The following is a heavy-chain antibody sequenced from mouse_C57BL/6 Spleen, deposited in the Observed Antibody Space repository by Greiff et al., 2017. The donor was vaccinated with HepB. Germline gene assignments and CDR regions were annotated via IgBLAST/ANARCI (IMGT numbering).Heavy chain of an antibody. CDR3: TTDSDPRYIDV. CDR2: IDPENGDT. CDR1: GFNIKDDY. Sequence: VQLQQSGAELVRPGASVKLSCTASGFNIKDDYMHWVKQRPEQGLEWIGWIDPENGDTEYASKFQGKATITADTSSNTAYLQLSSLTSVDTAVYYCTTDSDPRYIDVWGAQTPLTVSS. D-gene: IGHD2-12*01. J-gene: IGHJ1*01. V-gene: IGHV14-4*01.